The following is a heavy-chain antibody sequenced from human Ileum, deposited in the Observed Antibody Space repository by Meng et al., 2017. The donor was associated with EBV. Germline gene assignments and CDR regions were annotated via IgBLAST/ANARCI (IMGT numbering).Heavy chain of an antibody. V-gene: IGHV4-39*01. CDR3: ARRDTAWFDP. J-gene: IGHJ5*02. CDR1: GGSITSYSYY. D-gene: IGHD2-21*02. Sequence: QLHFKESDPGLVKPSETLSLPCSVSGGSITSYSYYWGWIRQPPGKGLEWIATIYHTGSTYYNPSLKSRVTISVDTSKNEFSLKVTSVTAADTALYYCARRDTAWFDPWGRGTLVTVSS. CDR2: IYHTGST.